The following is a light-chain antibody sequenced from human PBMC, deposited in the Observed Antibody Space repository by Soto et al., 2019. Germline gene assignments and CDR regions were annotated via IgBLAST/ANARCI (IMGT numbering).Light chain of an antibody. J-gene: IGLJ1*01. V-gene: IGLV2-14*01. CDR3: SSYTSSSSYV. Sequence: QSALTQPASVSGSPGQSITISCTGTSSDVGGYNYVSWYQQHPGKAPTLMIYDVSNRPSGVSNRFSGSKSGNTASLTISGLQAEDEADYYCSSYTSSSSYVFGTG. CDR2: DVS. CDR1: SSDVGGYNY.